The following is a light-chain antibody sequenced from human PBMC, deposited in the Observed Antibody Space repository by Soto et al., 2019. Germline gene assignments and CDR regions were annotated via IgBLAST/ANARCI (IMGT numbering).Light chain of an antibody. CDR3: QQRINWPSLT. J-gene: IGKJ4*01. CDR1: QSVSTY. Sequence: EIVLTQSPATLSLSPGERATLSCRASQSVSTYLAWYQQKPGQAPRLLIYDASNRATGIPARFSGSGSGTDFTLTISSLEPEDFAVYYCQQRINWPSLTFGGG. CDR2: DAS. V-gene: IGKV3-11*01.